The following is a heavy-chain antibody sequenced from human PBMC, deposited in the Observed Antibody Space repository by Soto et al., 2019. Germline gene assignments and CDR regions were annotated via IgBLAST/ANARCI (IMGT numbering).Heavy chain of an antibody. V-gene: IGHV3-7*05. D-gene: IGHD1-1*01. J-gene: IGHJ1*01. Sequence: EGQLVESGGGLVQPGGSLRLSCQVSGFTFRSYWMTWVRRAPGKGLEWVANINLDGSEKYYVDAVKGRFTISRDNAKNSLLLDLRDLRANDTAVYYFARGAMAGNEVPGDWGQGTLVTVSS. CDR3: ARGAMAGNEVPGD. CDR2: INLDGSEK. CDR1: GFTFRSYW.